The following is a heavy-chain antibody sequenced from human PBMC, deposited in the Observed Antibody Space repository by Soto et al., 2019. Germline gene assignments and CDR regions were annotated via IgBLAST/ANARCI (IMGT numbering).Heavy chain of an antibody. D-gene: IGHD2-15*01. CDR1: GFTFSSYG. CDR3: AGDGAGIFFLEWAFDI. V-gene: IGHV3-33*01. CDR2: IWYDGSNK. J-gene: IGHJ3*02. Sequence: QVQLVESGGGVVQPGRSLRLSCAASGFTFSSYGMHWVRQAPGKGLEWVAVIWYDGSNKYYADSVKGRFTISRDNSKNTGYLQMNSLRAEDTAVYYCAGDGAGIFFLEWAFDIWGQGTMVTVSS.